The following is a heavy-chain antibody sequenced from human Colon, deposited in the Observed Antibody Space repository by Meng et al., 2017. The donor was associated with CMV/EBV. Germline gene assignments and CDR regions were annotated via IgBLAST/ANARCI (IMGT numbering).Heavy chain of an antibody. J-gene: IGHJ4*02. CDR2: IIPILDKA. D-gene: IGHD2-8*01. CDR1: GGSFNDS. V-gene: IGHV1-69*08. CDR3: ATEGMPLYN. Sequence: KVSCKHSGGSFNDSISRVRQAPGQGLEWMGRIIPILDKANYAQKFQGRVTIIADKSTTTAYMELYSLRSEDTAIYYCATEGMPLYNWGQGTLVTVSS.